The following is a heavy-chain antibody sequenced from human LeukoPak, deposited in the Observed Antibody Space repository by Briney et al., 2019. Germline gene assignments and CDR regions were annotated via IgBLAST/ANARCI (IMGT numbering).Heavy chain of an antibody. Sequence: GGSLRLSCAASGFTFSSYEMNWVRQVPGKGLEWVSYISSSGSTIYYADSVKGRFTISRDNAKNSLYLQMNSLRAEDTAVYYCARDAYRPLDYWGQGTLVTVSS. CDR3: ARDAYRPLDY. D-gene: IGHD3-16*02. J-gene: IGHJ4*02. V-gene: IGHV3-48*03. CDR2: ISSSGSTI. CDR1: GFTFSSYE.